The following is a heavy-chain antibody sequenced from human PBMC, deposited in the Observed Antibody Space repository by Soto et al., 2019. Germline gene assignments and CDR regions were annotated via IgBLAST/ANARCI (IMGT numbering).Heavy chain of an antibody. CDR3: ARSITIFGVVPRDYYYGMDV. CDR2: IIPIFGTA. J-gene: IGHJ6*02. D-gene: IGHD3-3*01. CDR1: GGTFSSYA. V-gene: IGHV1-69*01. Sequence: QVQLVQSGAEVKKPGSSVKVSCKASGGTFSSYAISWVRQAPGQGLEWMGGIIPIFGTANYAQKFQGRVTITADESTSTDYMELSSLRSEDTAVYYCARSITIFGVVPRDYYYGMDVWGQGTTVTVSS.